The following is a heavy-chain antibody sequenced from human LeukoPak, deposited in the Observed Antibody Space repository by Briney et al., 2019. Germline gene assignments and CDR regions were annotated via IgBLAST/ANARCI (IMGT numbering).Heavy chain of an antibody. CDR2: ISYDGSNK. CDR3: AKDMVVWGVIIFDY. D-gene: IGHD3-10*01. Sequence: GGSLRLSCAASGFTFSSYGMHWVRQAPGKGLEWVAVISYDGSNKYYADSVKGRFTISRDNSKNTLYLQMNSLRAEDTAVYYCAKDMVVWGVIIFDYWGQGTLVTVSS. CDR1: GFTFSSYG. J-gene: IGHJ4*02. V-gene: IGHV3-30*18.